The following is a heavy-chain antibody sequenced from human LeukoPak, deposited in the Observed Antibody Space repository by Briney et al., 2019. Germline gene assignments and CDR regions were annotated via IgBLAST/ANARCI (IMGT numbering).Heavy chain of an antibody. CDR2: INAGNGNT. D-gene: IGHD3-22*01. V-gene: IGHV1-3*01. Sequence: ASVKVSCKASGYTFTSYAMHWVRQAPGQRLEWMGWINAGNGNTKYSQKFQGRVTITRDTSASTAYVELSSLRSEDTAVYYCARPYDSSGYSLDYWGQGTLVTVSS. CDR1: GYTFTSYA. J-gene: IGHJ4*02. CDR3: ARPYDSSGYSLDY.